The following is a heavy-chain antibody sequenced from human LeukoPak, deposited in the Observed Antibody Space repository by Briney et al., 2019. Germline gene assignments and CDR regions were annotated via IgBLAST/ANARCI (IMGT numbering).Heavy chain of an antibody. J-gene: IGHJ4*02. Sequence: GGSLRLSCAASGFTFDDYGMIWVRQAPGKGLEGVSGMNWNGGSTGYADSLKGRFTISRDNAKHSLYLQMNRLRAEDTTLYYCAREPRGYYYDSSPADYWGQRPLVTVSS. V-gene: IGHV3-20*04. CDR1: GFTFDDYG. CDR3: AREPRGYYYDSSPADY. D-gene: IGHD3-22*01. CDR2: MNWNGGST.